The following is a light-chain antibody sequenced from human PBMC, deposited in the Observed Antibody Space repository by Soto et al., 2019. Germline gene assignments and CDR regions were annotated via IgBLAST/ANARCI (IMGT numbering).Light chain of an antibody. CDR3: SSYTSSGSV. CDR1: SSDVGGYNY. J-gene: IGLJ1*01. CDR2: DVS. Sequence: QSVLTQPASVSGSPGQSITISCTGTSSDVGGYNYVSWYQQLPGKAPKLMIYDVSNRPSGISNRFSGSKSGNTASLTISGLQAEDEADYYCSSYTSSGSVFESGTKLTVL. V-gene: IGLV2-14*01.